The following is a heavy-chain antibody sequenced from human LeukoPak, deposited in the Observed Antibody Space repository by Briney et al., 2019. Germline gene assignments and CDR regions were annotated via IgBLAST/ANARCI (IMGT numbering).Heavy chain of an antibody. CDR3: AKRDGYNSGPFDY. CDR1: GFTFSSYG. Sequence: GGSLRLSCAASGFTFSSYGMHWVRQAPGRGLEWVAFIQSDGSDQYYADSVKGRLSISRDNSKNTLYLQMNSLRTEDTAVYYCAKRDGYNSGPFDYWGQGTLVTVSS. V-gene: IGHV3-30*02. D-gene: IGHD5-24*01. CDR2: IQSDGSDQ. J-gene: IGHJ4*02.